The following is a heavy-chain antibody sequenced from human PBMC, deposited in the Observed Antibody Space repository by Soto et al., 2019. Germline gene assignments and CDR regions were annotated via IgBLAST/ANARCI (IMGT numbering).Heavy chain of an antibody. V-gene: IGHV1-46*03. CDR3: ARDRSAFVVGLYYYYGMDV. D-gene: IGHD2-15*01. CDR1: GYTFTSYY. J-gene: IGHJ6*02. Sequence: ASVKVSCKASGYTFTSYYMHWVRQAPGQGLEWMGIINPSGGSTSYAQKFQGRVTMTRDTSTSTVYMELSSLRSEDTAVYYCARDRSAFVVGLYYYYGMDVWGQGTTVTVSS. CDR2: INPSGGST.